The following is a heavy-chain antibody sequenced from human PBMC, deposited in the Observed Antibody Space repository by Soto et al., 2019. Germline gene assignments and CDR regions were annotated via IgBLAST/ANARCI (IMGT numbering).Heavy chain of an antibody. J-gene: IGHJ6*02. D-gene: IGHD2-2*01. CDR3: ARVVGGYYYGMDV. CDR2: IYHSGST. CDR1: GGSISSSNW. Sequence: QVQLQESGPGLVKPSGTLSLTCAVSGGSISSSNWWSWVRQPPGKGLEWIGEIYHSGSTNYNPSLKSRVTISVDKSTNQFSLQLSSVTAADPAVFYCARVVGGYYYGMDVCGQGTTVPVSS. V-gene: IGHV4-4*02.